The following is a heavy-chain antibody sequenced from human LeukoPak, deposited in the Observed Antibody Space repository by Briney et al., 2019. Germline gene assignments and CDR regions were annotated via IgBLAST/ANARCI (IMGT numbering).Heavy chain of an antibody. CDR2: IYPGDSDT. Sequence: GESLKISCKGSGYSFTSYWIGWVRQMPGKGLEWMGIIYPGDSDTRYSPSFQGQVTISADKSISTAYLQWSSLKASDTAMYYCARQFGYCSGGSCYSGHYYYYMDVWGKGTTVTVS. J-gene: IGHJ6*03. V-gene: IGHV5-51*01. D-gene: IGHD2-15*01. CDR3: ARQFGYCSGGSCYSGHYYYYMDV. CDR1: GYSFTSYW.